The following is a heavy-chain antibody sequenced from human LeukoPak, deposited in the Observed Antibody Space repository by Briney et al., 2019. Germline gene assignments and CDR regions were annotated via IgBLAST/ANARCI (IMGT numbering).Heavy chain of an antibody. CDR3: ATLRGDYYDSRAYDL. J-gene: IGHJ3*01. CDR2: IFTSGNT. CDR1: GAAISSGTYY. V-gene: IGHV4-61*02. D-gene: IGHD3-22*01. Sequence: SQTLSLTSNVSGAAISSGTYYWSWIRQPAGKGLEWIGRIFTSGNTDYNPSLKSRVFISIETSKNRFSLTLNSVTAADTAVYYCATLRGDYYDSRAYDLWGQGTMVTVSS.